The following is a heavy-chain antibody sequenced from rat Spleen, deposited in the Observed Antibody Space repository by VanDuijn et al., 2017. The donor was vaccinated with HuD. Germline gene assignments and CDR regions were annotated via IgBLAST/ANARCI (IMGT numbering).Heavy chain of an antibody. V-gene: IGHV5-22*01. CDR3: ARLYYGFWNFDF. CDR2: ISSSGSRT. D-gene: IGHD1-7*01. J-gene: IGHJ1*01. CDR1: GLTISNYY. Sequence: EVQPVESGGGLVQPGRSLKLSCAASGLTISNYYMDWVGPAPKKGLEWVATISSSGSRTCYQDAVKGRFTISSDNAKSTLYLQMNGLRSEDTATYYCARLYYGFWNFDFWGPGTVVTVSS.